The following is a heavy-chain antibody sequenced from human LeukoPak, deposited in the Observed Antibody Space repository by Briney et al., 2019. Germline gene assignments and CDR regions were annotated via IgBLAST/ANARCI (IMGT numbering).Heavy chain of an antibody. CDR3: ARVASGSSSDFDY. CDR1: GGSISSYY. D-gene: IGHD1-26*01. Sequence: SETLSLTCTVSGGSISSYYWSWIRQPPGKGLEWIGYIYYSGSTNYNPSLKSRVTTSVDTSKNQFSLKLTSVTAADTAVYYCARVASGSSSDFDYWGQGTLVTVSS. J-gene: IGHJ4*02. CDR2: IYYSGST. V-gene: IGHV4-59*01.